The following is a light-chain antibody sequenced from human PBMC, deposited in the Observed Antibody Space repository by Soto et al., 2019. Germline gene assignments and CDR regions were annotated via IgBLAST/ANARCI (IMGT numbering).Light chain of an antibody. J-gene: IGKJ1*01. V-gene: IGKV3D-20*01. CDR1: QSVSNNY. CDR2: DAS. Sequence: EFVVTQSPGTLSLSPGERAILSCRASQSVSNNYLAWYQQKPGLAPRLLIYDASYRANGIPDRFSGSGSGTDFTLTISRLEPEDFVVYYCQQYGSSSWTFGQGTKVDIK. CDR3: QQYGSSSWT.